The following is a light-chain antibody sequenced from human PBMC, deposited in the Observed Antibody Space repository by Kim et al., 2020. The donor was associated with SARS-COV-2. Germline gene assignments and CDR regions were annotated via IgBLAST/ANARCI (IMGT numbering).Light chain of an antibody. V-gene: IGKV3-20*01. J-gene: IGKJ2*01. CDR2: GAS. CDR3: QQYGSSPPYT. CDR1: QCVSSSY. Sequence: PGERATLSCRASQCVSSSYLAWYQQKPGQAPRLLIYGASSRATGIPERVSGSGSGTDFTLTISRLEPEDFAVYYCQQYGSSPPYTFGQGTKLEI.